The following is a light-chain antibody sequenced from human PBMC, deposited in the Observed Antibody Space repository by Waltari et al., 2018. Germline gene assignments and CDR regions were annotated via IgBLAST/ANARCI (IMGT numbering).Light chain of an antibody. J-gene: IGKJ2*01. CDR3: QQSYSTPSYT. V-gene: IGKV1-39*01. CDR1: QSISSY. CDR2: AAS. Sequence: DIQMTQAPSSLSASVGDRVPITCRASQSISSYLNWFQQKPGKAPKLMIYAASRLQSGVPSRFSGSGSETDFTLTISSLQPEDFATYYCQQSYSTPSYTFGQGTKLEIK.